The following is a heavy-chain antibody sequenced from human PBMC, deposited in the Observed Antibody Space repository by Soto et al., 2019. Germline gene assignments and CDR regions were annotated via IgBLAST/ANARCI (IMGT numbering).Heavy chain of an antibody. CDR3: ARAPCSGGSCYIV. D-gene: IGHD2-15*01. V-gene: IGHV4-31*03. Sequence: SETLSLTCTVSGGSISSGGYYWSWIRQHPGKGLEWIGYIYYSGSTNYNPSLKSRVTISVDTSKNQFSLKLSSVTAADTAVYYCARAPCSGGSCYIVWGQGTLVTVSS. J-gene: IGHJ4*02. CDR1: GGSISSGGYY. CDR2: IYYSGST.